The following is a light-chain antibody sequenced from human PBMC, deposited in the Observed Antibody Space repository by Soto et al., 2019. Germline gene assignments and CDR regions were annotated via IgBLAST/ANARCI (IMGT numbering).Light chain of an antibody. CDR2: EVS. V-gene: IGLV2-23*02. CDR3: CSYAGSSTSVV. J-gene: IGLJ2*01. CDR1: SSDAGSYNL. Sequence: QSVLTQPASVSGSPGQSITISCTGTSSDAGSYNLVSWYQQHPGKAPKLMIYEVSKRPSGVSNRFSGSKSGNTASLTISGLQAEDEADYYCCSYAGSSTSVVFGGGTKVTVL.